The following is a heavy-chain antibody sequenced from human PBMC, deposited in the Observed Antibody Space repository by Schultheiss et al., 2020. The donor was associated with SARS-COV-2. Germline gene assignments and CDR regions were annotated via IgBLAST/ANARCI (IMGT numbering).Heavy chain of an antibody. D-gene: IGHD5-18*01. CDR2: IIPIFGTA. Sequence: SVKVSCKASAGAFSRNDISWVRQAPGQGFEWMGGIIPIFGTAKYAQKFQGRVTITADESTSTAYMELSSLRSEDTAVYYCASGGLVTEVDYWGQGTLVTVSS. V-gene: IGHV1-69*13. CDR3: ASGGLVTEVDY. CDR1: AGAFSRND. J-gene: IGHJ4*02.